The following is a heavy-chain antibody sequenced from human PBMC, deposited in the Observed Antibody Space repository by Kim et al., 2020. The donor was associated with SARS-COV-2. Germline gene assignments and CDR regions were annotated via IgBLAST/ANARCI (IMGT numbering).Heavy chain of an antibody. Sequence: GGSLRLSCAASGFGFNNAWMTWVRQAPGRGLEWVGRIKSESDGGATDYSARVKGRFIMSRDDSKNTLYLQMNSLKSEDTAVYYCSARWRNSYGLNWIDPWGQGSLVTVSS. V-gene: IGHV3-15*01. J-gene: IGHJ5*02. CDR1: GFGFNNAW. CDR3: SARWRNSYGLNWIDP. D-gene: IGHD3-16*01. CDR2: IKSESDGGAT.